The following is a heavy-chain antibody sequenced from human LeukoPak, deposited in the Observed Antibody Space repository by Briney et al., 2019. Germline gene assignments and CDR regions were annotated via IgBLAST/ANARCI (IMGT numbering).Heavy chain of an antibody. CDR2: MNPNSGNT. CDR1: GYTFTSYD. J-gene: IGHJ4*02. CDR3: ARVKGIAVAALGY. V-gene: IGHV1-8*01. D-gene: IGHD6-19*01. Sequence: ASVKVSCRASGYTFTSYDINWVRQATGQGLEWMGWMNPNSGNTGYAQKFQGRVTMTRNTSISTAYMELSSLRSEDTAVYYCARVKGIAVAALGYWGQGTLVTVSS.